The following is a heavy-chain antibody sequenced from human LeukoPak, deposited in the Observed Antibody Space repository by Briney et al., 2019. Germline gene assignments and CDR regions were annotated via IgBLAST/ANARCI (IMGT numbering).Heavy chain of an antibody. CDR2: IGTAGDT. D-gene: IGHD1-26*01. Sequence: GGSLRLSCTASEFSISIYDLHWVRQVPGKGLEYVSTIGTAGDTYYAGSVRDRFFISRDAAKNSWYLQMITLRADDTAVCYCARAPSRGERLRAFDVWGQGTMVTVST. CDR1: EFSISIYD. J-gene: IGHJ3*01. CDR3: ARAPSRGERLRAFDV. V-gene: IGHV3-13*01.